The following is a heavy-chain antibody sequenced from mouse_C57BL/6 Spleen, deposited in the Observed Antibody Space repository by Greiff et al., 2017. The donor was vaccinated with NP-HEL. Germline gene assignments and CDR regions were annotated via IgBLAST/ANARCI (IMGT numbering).Heavy chain of an antibody. CDR3: TTRMVTRGFDY. CDR2: IDPENGDT. V-gene: IGHV14-4*01. Sequence: EVQLQQSGAELVRPGASVKLSCTASGFNIKDDYMHWVKQRPEQGLEWIGWIDPENGDTEYASKFQGKATITADTSSNTAYLQLSSLTSEDTAVYYCTTRMVTRGFDYWGQGTTLTVSS. CDR1: GFNIKDDY. J-gene: IGHJ2*01. D-gene: IGHD2-2*01.